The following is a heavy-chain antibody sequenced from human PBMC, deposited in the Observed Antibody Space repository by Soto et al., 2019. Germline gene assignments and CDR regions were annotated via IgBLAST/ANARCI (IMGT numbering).Heavy chain of an antibody. Sequence: GGSLRLSCAASGFTFSSYWMHWVRQAPGKGLVWVSRINSDGSSTSYADSVKGRFTISRDNAKNTLYLQMNSLRAEDTAVYYCARGGRTIFGVVITSWYFDYWGQGTLVTSPQ. J-gene: IGHJ4*02. CDR1: GFTFSSYW. CDR2: INSDGSST. V-gene: IGHV3-74*01. D-gene: IGHD3-3*01. CDR3: ARGGRTIFGVVITSWYFDY.